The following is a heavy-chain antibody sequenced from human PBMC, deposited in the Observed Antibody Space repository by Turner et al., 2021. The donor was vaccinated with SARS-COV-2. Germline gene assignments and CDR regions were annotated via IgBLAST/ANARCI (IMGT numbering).Heavy chain of an antibody. CDR1: GDSLSGSVHY. J-gene: IGHJ5*02. D-gene: IGHD2-2*01. CDR2: IYFTGSA. CDR3: ARQAETAEIPAAYFDP. Sequence: QLQLQESGPGLVKSSGTLSLTCTVSGDSLSGSVHYWAWIRQPPGKGLEWVGNIYFTGSANYNPSPRSRATILVDTSKNQFSLPLTSVTAADTAVYFCARQAETAEIPAAYFDPWGQGTLLTVSS. V-gene: IGHV4-39*01.